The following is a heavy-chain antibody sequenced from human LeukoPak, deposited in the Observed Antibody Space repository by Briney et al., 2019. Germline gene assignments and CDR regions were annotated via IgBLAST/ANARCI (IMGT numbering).Heavy chain of an antibody. CDR2: TYYRSTWYN. V-gene: IGHV6-1*01. Sequence: SQALPIPCCNSGGSGSGNRGNWDWIRQFPSRSLEGLGRTYYRSTWYNDYAVSVRGRITVNPDTSKNQFSLHLNSVTPEDTAVYYCARRLTQYDCFDPWGQGILVTVSS. CDR1: GGSGSGNRGN. D-gene: IGHD2-2*01. J-gene: IGHJ5*02. CDR3: ARRLTQYDCFDP.